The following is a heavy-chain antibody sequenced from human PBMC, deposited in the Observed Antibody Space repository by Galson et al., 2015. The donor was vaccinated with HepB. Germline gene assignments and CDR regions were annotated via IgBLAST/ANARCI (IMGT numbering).Heavy chain of an antibody. CDR1: GYTFSSYL. D-gene: IGHD3/OR15-3a*01. V-gene: IGHV7-4-1*02. CDR2: INTNTGNP. J-gene: IGHJ4*02. Sequence: SVKVSCKASGYTFSSYLMNWVRQAPGQGLEWMGWINTNTGNPTYAQGFTGRFVFSLDTSVSTAYLQISSLKAEDTAVYFCARAYVRIMMFGGGQGTLVTVSS. CDR3: ARAYVRIMMFG.